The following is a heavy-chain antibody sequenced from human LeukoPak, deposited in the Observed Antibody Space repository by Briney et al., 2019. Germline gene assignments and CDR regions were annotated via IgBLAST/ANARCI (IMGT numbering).Heavy chain of an antibody. Sequence: SETLSLTCTVSGGSISSYYWSWIRQPPGKGLEWIGYIYYSGSTNYNPSLKSRVTISVDTSKNQFSLKLSSVTAADTAVYYCARHPFSTPFDYWGRGTLVTVSS. D-gene: IGHD2/OR15-2a*01. CDR1: GGSISSYY. CDR2: IYYSGST. V-gene: IGHV4-59*08. J-gene: IGHJ4*02. CDR3: ARHPFSTPFDY.